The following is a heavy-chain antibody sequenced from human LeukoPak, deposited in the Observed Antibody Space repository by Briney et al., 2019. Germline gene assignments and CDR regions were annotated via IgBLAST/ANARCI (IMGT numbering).Heavy chain of an antibody. Sequence: PGGPLRLSCAASGFTFSSFWMSWVRKAPGKGLEWVDHIKEDGSMLSYVDSVKGRFTISRDNAKNSVYLQLNSLRAEDTAVYYCARVVTWFDPWGQGSLVTVSS. CDR1: GFTFSSFW. CDR2: IKEDGSML. J-gene: IGHJ5*02. CDR3: ARVVTWFDP. V-gene: IGHV3-7*04.